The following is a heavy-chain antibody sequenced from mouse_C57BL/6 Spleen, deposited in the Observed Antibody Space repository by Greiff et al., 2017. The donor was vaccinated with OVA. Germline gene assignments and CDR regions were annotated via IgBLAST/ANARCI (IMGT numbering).Heavy chain of an antibody. CDR3: ASTTVVATGAMDY. D-gene: IGHD1-1*01. CDR2: INPNNGGT. CDR1: GYTFTDYY. Sequence: VQLQQSGPELVKPGASVKISCKASGYTFTDYYMNWVKQSHGQSLEWIGDINPNNGGTSYNQKFKGKATLTVDKSSSTAYMELRSLTSEDSAVYYCASTTVVATGAMDYWGQGTSVTVSS. J-gene: IGHJ4*01. V-gene: IGHV1-26*01.